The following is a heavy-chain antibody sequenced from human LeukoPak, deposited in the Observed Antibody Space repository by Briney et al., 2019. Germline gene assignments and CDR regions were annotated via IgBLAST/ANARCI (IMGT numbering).Heavy chain of an antibody. Sequence: ASVKVSCKTSGYIFTGYYMHWVRQAPGQGFEWMGWMNPHSGGTNYAQKFRARVSMTTDTTINTAYLELTGLTSDDTALYYCARAERTVSGLDVWGQGTTVTVSS. CDR3: ARAERTVSGLDV. CDR2: MNPHSGGT. V-gene: IGHV1-2*02. CDR1: GYIFTGYY. J-gene: IGHJ6*02. D-gene: IGHD2-2*01.